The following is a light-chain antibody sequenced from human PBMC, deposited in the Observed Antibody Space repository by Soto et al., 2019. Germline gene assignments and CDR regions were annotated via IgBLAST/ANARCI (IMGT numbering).Light chain of an antibody. CDR1: SSDVGGYNY. J-gene: IGLJ1*01. CDR2: EVS. V-gene: IGLV2-14*01. Sequence: QSALTQPASVSGSPGQSITISCTGTSSDVGGYNYVSWYQQLPGKAPKLMIYEVSNRPSGVSNRFSGSKSGNTASLTISGLQAEDEADYYCSSYTSSSTLGYVFGTGTKLTVL. CDR3: SSYTSSSTLGYV.